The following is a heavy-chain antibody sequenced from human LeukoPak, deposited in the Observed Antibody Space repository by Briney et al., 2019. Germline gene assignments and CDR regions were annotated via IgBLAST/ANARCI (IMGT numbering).Heavy chain of an antibody. J-gene: IGHJ6*02. CDR3: ARHDFWSGYPYDDYYYYYGMDV. Sequence: ASVKVSCKASGGTFSSYAISWVRQAPGQGLEWMGRIIPILGIANYAQKFQGRVTITADKSTSTAYMELSSLRSEDTAVYYCARHDFWSGYPYDDYYYYYGMDVWGQGTTVTVSS. V-gene: IGHV1-69*04. CDR2: IIPILGIA. CDR1: GGTFSSYA. D-gene: IGHD3-3*01.